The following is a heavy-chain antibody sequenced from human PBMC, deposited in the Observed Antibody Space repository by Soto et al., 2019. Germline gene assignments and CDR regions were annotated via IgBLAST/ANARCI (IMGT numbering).Heavy chain of an antibody. D-gene: IGHD3-22*01. J-gene: IGHJ6*02. CDR3: ARTTYYYDSSGYYHGTKRSNGMDV. CDR2: INHSGST. CDR1: GGSFSGYY. Sequence: PSETLSLTCAVYGGSFSGYYWSWIRQPPGKGLEWIGEINHSGSTNYNPSLKSRVTISVDTSKNQFSLKLSSVTAADTAVYYCARTTYYYDSSGYYHGTKRSNGMDVWGQGTTVTVSS. V-gene: IGHV4-34*01.